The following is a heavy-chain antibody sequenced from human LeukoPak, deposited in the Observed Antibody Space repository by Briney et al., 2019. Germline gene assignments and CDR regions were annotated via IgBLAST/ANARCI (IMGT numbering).Heavy chain of an antibody. CDR1: GYTFTGYY. V-gene: IGHV1-2*02. J-gene: IGHJ6*02. CDR2: INPNSGGT. Sequence: GASVKVSCKASGYTFTGYYMHWVRQAPGQGLEWMGWINPNSGGTNYAKKFQGRVTMTRDTSIRTAYMELSRLRSDDTAVYYCARDWGAMTTVTTLVEYYYYYGMDVWGQGTTVTVSS. D-gene: IGHD4-17*01. CDR3: ARDWGAMTTVTTLVEYYYYYGMDV.